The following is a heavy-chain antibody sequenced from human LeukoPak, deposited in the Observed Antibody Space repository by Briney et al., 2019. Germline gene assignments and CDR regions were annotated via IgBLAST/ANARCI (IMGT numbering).Heavy chain of an antibody. D-gene: IGHD3-3*01. CDR1: GFTFSSYA. CDR3: AKAPPETYDFWSGFDY. V-gene: IGHV3-23*01. J-gene: IGHJ4*02. Sequence: GGSLRLSCAASGFTFSSYAMSWVRQAPGKGLEWVPAISGSGGSTYYADSVKGRFTISRDNSKNTLYLQMNSLRAEDTAVYYCAKAPPETYDFWSGFDYWGQGTLVTVSS. CDR2: ISGSGGST.